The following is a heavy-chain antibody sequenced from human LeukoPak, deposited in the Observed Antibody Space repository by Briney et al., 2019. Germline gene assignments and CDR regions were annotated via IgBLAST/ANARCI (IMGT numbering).Heavy chain of an antibody. CDR1: GYTLTELS. CDR3: ATYWDYDSSGYYSPFDY. J-gene: IGHJ4*02. D-gene: IGHD3-22*01. CDR2: FDPEDGET. Sequence: ASVKVSCKVSGYTLTELSMHWVRQAPGKGLEWMGGFDPEDGETIYAQKFQGRVTMTEDTSIDTAYMELSSLRSEDTAVYYCATYWDYDSSGYYSPFDYWGQGTLVTVSS. V-gene: IGHV1-24*01.